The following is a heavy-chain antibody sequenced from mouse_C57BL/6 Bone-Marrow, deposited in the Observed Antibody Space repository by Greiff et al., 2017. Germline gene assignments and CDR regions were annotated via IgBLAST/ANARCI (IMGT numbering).Heavy chain of an antibody. CDR2: VYPRSGNT. CDR1: GYTFTSYG. V-gene: IGHV1-81*01. Sequence: QVQLQQSGAELARPGASVKLSCKASGYTFTSYGISWVKQRTGQGLEWIGEVYPRSGNTYYNEKFKGKATLTADKSSSTAYMVLRSLTSEDSAVYFCAREGLITTVVADYWGQGTTLTVSS. J-gene: IGHJ2*01. D-gene: IGHD1-1*01. CDR3: AREGLITTVVADY.